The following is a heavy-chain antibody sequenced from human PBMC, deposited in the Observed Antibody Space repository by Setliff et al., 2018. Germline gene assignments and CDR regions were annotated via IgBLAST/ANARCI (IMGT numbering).Heavy chain of an antibody. J-gene: IGHJ5*02. CDR2: IYYSGST. Sequence: SETLSLTCTVSGGSISSSSYYWGWIRQPPGKGLEYIGSIYYSGSTYYNASLKSRVTISVDTSKNQFSLKLRSVTAADTAVYYCARARYCSGGSCYWTWFGPWGQGTLVTVSS. D-gene: IGHD2-15*01. V-gene: IGHV4-39*07. CDR1: GGSISSSSYY. CDR3: ARARYCSGGSCYWTWFGP.